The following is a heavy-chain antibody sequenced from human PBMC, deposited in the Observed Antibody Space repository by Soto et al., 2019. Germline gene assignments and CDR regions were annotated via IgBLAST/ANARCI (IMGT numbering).Heavy chain of an antibody. J-gene: IGHJ5*02. CDR1: GGSFSGYY. CDR3: ARVRDWFDP. CDR2: IDHSGYT. D-gene: IGHD3-3*01. Sequence: XETLSLTCAVYGGSFSGYYWNWIRQPPGKGLEWIGEIDHSGYTNYNPSLKSRVTISVDTSKKQFSLRLTSVTAADTAVYYCARVRDWFDPWGQATLVTVSS. V-gene: IGHV4-34*01.